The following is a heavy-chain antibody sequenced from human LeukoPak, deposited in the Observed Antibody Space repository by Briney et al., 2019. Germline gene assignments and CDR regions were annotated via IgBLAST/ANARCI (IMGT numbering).Heavy chain of an antibody. J-gene: IGHJ5*02. Sequence: ASVKVSCKAFGYTFTSNYMHWVRQAPGQGPEWMGIINPSGGSTSYAQKFQGRVTMTRDTSTSTVYMELSSLRSEDTAVYYCARGEEFLLSPWGQGTLVTVSS. V-gene: IGHV1-46*01. D-gene: IGHD3-10*01. CDR1: GYTFTSNY. CDR2: INPSGGST. CDR3: ARGEEFLLSP.